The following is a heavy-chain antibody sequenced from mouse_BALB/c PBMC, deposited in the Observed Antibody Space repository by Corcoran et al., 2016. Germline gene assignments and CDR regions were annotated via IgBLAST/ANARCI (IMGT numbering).Heavy chain of an antibody. V-gene: IGHV1-18*01. CDR3: ARGRSYFDY. Sequence: EVQLQQSGPELVKPRASVKISCKTSGYTFTKYTIHWVKQSHGKSLEWNGGINPNNGGTSYNQKFKGKATLTVDKSSSTAYMELRSLTSEDSAVYYCARGRSYFDYWGQGTTLTVS. CDR2: INPNNGGT. CDR1: GYTFTKYT. J-gene: IGHJ2*01.